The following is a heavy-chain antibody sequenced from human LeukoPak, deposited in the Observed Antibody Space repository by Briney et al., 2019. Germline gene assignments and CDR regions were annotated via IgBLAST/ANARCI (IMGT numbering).Heavy chain of an antibody. D-gene: IGHD5-12*01. V-gene: IGHV3-21*01. CDR2: ISSSSSYI. J-gene: IGHJ4*02. CDR3: ARRGPDSGYGIDY. Sequence: GGSLRLSCAASGFTFSSYSMNWVRQAPGKGLEWVSSISSSSSYIYYADSVKGRFTISRDDAKNSLYLQMNSLRAEDTAVYYCARRGPDSGYGIDYWGQGTLVTVSS. CDR1: GFTFSSYS.